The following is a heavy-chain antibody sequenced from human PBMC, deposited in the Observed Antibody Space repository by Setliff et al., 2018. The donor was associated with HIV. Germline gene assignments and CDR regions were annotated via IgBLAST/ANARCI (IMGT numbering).Heavy chain of an antibody. Sequence: ASVKVSCKPSGQSFTNYDIHWLRRASGQGLEWMGWMNPKSGVSGSALKFHDRVTMTRDTSTLTLYMELSSLTSEDTAVYYCARAKAVGGVIITGGLDVWGQGTTVTVSS. CDR3: ARAKAVGGVIITGGLDV. J-gene: IGHJ6*02. CDR1: GQSFTNYD. D-gene: IGHD3-16*02. V-gene: IGHV1-8*01. CDR2: MNPKSGVS.